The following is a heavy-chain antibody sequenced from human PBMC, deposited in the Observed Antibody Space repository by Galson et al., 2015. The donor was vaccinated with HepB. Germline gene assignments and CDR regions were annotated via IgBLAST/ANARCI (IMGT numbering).Heavy chain of an antibody. CDR3: ARGGYYDSSGYYYVFHANDY. D-gene: IGHD3-22*01. J-gene: IGHJ4*02. CDR2: ISAYNGNT. Sequence: SVKVSCKASGYTFTSYGISWVRQAPGQGLEWMGWISAYNGNTNYAQKLQGRVTMTTDTSTSTAYMELRSLRSDDTAVYYCARGGYYDSSGYYYVFHANDYWGQGTLVTVSS. CDR1: GYTFTSYG. V-gene: IGHV1-18*01.